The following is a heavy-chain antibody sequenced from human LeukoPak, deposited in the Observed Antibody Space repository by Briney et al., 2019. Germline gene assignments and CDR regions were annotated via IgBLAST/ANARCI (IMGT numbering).Heavy chain of an antibody. V-gene: IGHV1-69*06. CDR2: IIPIFGTA. Sequence: GASVKVSCKASGYTFTGYYMHWVRQAPGQGLEWMGGIIPIFGTANYAQKFQGRVTITADKSTSTAYMELSSLRSEDMAVYYCATPHDAFDIWGQGTMVTVSS. J-gene: IGHJ3*02. CDR3: ATPHDAFDI. CDR1: GYTFTGYY.